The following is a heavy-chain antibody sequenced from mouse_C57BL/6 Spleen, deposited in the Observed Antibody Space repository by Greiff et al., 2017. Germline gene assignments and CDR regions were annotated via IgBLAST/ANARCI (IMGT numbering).Heavy chain of an antibody. J-gene: IGHJ4*01. CDR3: ARSDSSGYEGYAMDY. D-gene: IGHD3-2*02. Sequence: EVQLVESGGDLVKPGGSLKLSCAASGFTFSSYGLSWVRQTPDKRLEWVATISSGGSYTYYPDSVKGRFTISRDNAKNTLYLKMSSLKSEDTAMYYGARSDSSGYEGYAMDYWGQGTSVTVSS. V-gene: IGHV5-6*01. CDR2: ISSGGSYT. CDR1: GFTFSSYG.